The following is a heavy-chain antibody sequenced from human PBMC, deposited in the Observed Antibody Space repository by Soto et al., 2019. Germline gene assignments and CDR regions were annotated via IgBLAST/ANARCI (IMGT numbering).Heavy chain of an antibody. J-gene: IGHJ6*04. V-gene: IGHV2-5*01. CDR1: GFSVKTSGVG. Sequence: SGPTLVNPTHTLTLTCTCSGFSVKTSGVGVGWIRQPPGKTLEWLALIYWNDFKRYTPSLESRLTITKDTSKNQVVLTVNNVNPAETATYYCAHRRGYNGYEGPPHYELAVWGKGTRVTISS. CDR3: AHRRGYNGYEGPPHYELAV. D-gene: IGHD5-12*01. CDR2: IYWNDFK.